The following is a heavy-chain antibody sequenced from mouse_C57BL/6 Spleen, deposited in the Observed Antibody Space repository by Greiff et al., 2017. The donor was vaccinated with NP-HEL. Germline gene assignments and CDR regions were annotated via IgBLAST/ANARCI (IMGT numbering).Heavy chain of an antibody. CDR2: INYDGSST. J-gene: IGHJ2*01. D-gene: IGHD1-1*01. CDR3: ARRYYGSSFYFDY. CDR1: GFTFSDYY. Sequence: EVQRVESEGGLVQPGSSMKLSCTASGFTFSDYYMAWVRQVPEKGLEWVANINYDGSSTYYLDSLKSRFIISRDNAKNNLYLQMSSLKSEDTATYYCARRYYGSSFYFDYWGQGTTLTVSS. V-gene: IGHV5-16*01.